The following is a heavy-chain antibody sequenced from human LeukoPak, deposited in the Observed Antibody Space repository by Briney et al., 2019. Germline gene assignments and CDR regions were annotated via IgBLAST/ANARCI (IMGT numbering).Heavy chain of an antibody. CDR3: AVLQYSSSWNVDY. D-gene: IGHD6-13*01. CDR1: GFTSDDYG. Sequence: GGSLRLSCAASGFTSDDYGMRWVRQAPGKGLEWVSGINWNGGSTGYADSVKGRFTISRDNAKNSLYLQMNSLRAEDTALYYCAVLQYSSSWNVDYWGQGTLVTVSS. V-gene: IGHV3-20*04. CDR2: INWNGGST. J-gene: IGHJ4*02.